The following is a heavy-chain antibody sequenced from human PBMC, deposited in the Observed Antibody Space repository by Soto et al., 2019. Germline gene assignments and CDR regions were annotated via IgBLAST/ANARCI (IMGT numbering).Heavy chain of an antibody. V-gene: IGHV5-51*01. CDR2: IYPGDSDT. CDR1: GYTFSTYW. J-gene: IGHJ6*02. Sequence: GESLKISCKGSGYTFSTYWIDWVRQMPGKGLEWMGIIYPGDSDTRYSPSFQGQVTMSVDKSIGTAYLQWTSLKASDTAMYYCTRRGGGMDVWGQGTTVTVSS. CDR3: TRRGGGMDV.